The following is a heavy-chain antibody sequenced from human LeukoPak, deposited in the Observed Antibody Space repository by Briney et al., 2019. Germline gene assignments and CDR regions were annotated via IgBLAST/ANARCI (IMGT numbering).Heavy chain of an antibody. CDR1: GGSISSSSYY. Sequence: SETLSLTCTVSGGSISSSSYYWGWVRQPPGKGLEWIGSIYYSGSTYYNPSLKSRVTISVDTSKNQFSLKLSSVTAADTAVYYCARHTGYCSSTRCYHFDYWGQGTLVTVSS. CDR3: ARHTGYCSSTRCYHFDY. D-gene: IGHD2-2*01. CDR2: IYYSGST. V-gene: IGHV4-39*01. J-gene: IGHJ4*02.